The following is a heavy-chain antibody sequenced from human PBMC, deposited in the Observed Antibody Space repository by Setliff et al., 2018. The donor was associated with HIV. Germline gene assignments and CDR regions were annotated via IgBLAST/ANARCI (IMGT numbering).Heavy chain of an antibody. CDR1: GFTFSSYW. CDR3: ARGPIAVAGKLNWFDP. J-gene: IGHJ5*02. D-gene: IGHD6-19*01. CDR2: IKEDGSES. Sequence: GGSLRLSCAASGFTFSSYWMSWVRQAPGKGLEWVANIKEDGSESYYVDSVKGRFIASTDNAKNSLYLQMNSLRAEDTAVYYCARGPIAVAGKLNWFDPWGQGTLVTVSS. V-gene: IGHV3-7*01.